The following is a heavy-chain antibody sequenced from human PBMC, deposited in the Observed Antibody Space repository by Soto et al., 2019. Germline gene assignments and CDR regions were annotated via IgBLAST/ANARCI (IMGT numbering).Heavy chain of an antibody. V-gene: IGHV3-33*01. CDR3: ARWWNDEEWVETMDV. CDR1: GFIFSDYG. CDR2: IYYDGSSE. D-gene: IGHD1-1*01. Sequence: QVQLVESGGAVVQPGRSLRLACETSGFIFSDYGMHWVRQAPGKGLEWVAVIYYDGSSEHYSDSVRGRFTISRDNSKNILYLQMNSLRAEDTAIYYCARWWNDEEWVETMDVWGQGTTVTVSS. J-gene: IGHJ6*01.